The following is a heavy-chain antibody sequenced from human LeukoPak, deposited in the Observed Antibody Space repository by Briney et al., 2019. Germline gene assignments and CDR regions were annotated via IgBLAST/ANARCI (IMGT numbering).Heavy chain of an antibody. V-gene: IGHV3-7*01. J-gene: IGHJ4*02. D-gene: IGHD3-3*01. Sequence: GGSLRLSCAASGFTFSSYWMSWVRQAPGKGLEWVANIKQDGSEKYYVDSVKGRFTISRDNAKNSLYLQMNSLRAEDTAVYYCAREGVEVTIFGVVIMGFDYWGQGTLVTVSS. CDR3: AREGVEVTIFGVVIMGFDY. CDR1: GFTFSSYW. CDR2: IKQDGSEK.